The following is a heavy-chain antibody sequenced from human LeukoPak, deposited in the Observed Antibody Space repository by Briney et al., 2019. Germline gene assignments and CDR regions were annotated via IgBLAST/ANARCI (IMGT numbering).Heavy chain of an antibody. D-gene: IGHD3-10*01. Sequence: GGSLRLSCAASGFTFSSYWMSWVRQAPGKGLEWVANIKQDGGEKYYVDSMKGRFTISRDNAKNSLYLQMNSLRAEDTAVYYCARVIIKGDGSGSYQKNFDYWGQGTLVTVSS. J-gene: IGHJ4*02. CDR1: GFTFSSYW. CDR3: ARVIIKGDGSGSYQKNFDY. CDR2: IKQDGGEK. V-gene: IGHV3-7*01.